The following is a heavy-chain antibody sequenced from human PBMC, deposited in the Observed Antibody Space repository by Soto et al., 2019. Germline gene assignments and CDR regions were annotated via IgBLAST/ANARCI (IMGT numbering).Heavy chain of an antibody. J-gene: IGHJ4*02. CDR2: IYYSGST. D-gene: IGHD3-16*01. CDR3: ASLGSLFDY. V-gene: IGHV4-39*01. CDR1: GGSISSSSYY. Sequence: SETLSLTCTVSGGSISSSSYYWGWIRQPPGKGLEWTGSIYYSGSTYYNPSLKSRVTISVDTSKNQFSLKLSSVTAADTAVYYCASLGSLFDYWGQGTLVTVSS.